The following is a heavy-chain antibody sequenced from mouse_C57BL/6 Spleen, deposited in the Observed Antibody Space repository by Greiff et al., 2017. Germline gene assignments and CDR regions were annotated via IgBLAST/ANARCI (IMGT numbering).Heavy chain of an antibody. CDR3: ASRGGSGYVRYAMDY. D-gene: IGHD3-2*02. CDR2: IYPRSGNT. J-gene: IGHJ4*01. Sequence: VQLQQSGAELARPGASVKLSCKASGYTFTSYGISWVKQRTGQGLEWIGEIYPRSGNTYYNEKFKGKATLTADKSSSTAYMELRSLTSEYSAVYFCASRGGSGYVRYAMDYWGQGTSVTVSS. CDR1: GYTFTSYG. V-gene: IGHV1-81*01.